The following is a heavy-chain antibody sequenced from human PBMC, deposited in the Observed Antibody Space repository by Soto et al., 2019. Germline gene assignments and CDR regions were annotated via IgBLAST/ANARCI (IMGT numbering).Heavy chain of an antibody. V-gene: IGHV3-13*01. Sequence: GGSLRLSCAASGFTFSSYDMHWVRQATGKGLEWVSAIGTAGDTYYPGSVKGRFTISRENAKNSLYLQMNSLRAGDTAVYYCARATSLYYDFWSGYPYYFDYWGQGTLVTVSS. CDR1: GFTFSSYD. J-gene: IGHJ4*02. CDR2: IGTAGDT. CDR3: ARATSLYYDFWSGYPYYFDY. D-gene: IGHD3-3*01.